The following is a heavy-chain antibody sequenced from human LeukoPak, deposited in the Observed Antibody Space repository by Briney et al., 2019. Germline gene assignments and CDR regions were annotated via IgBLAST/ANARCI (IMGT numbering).Heavy chain of an antibody. CDR3: TRAFEPNTGWYIHFY. J-gene: IGHJ4*02. CDR2: IRSKAYGGTT. D-gene: IGHD6-19*01. Sequence: GGSLRLSCTTSGFIFGDYAVSWVRQAPGKGLEWVGVIRSKAYGGTTDFAPSVKDRFSILRDDSKSIAYLQMNSLRTEDTAMYYCTRAFEPNTGWYIHFYWGQGTLVTVSS. V-gene: IGHV3-49*04. CDR1: GFIFGDYA.